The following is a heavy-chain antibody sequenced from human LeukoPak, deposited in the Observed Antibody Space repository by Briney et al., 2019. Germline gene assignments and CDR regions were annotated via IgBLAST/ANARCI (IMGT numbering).Heavy chain of an antibody. D-gene: IGHD2-8*02. J-gene: IGHJ4*02. V-gene: IGHV4-34*01. Sequence: SETLSLTCAVYGGSFSGYYCSWIRQPPGKGLEWIGEINHSGSTNYNTSLKSRVTISVDTSKNQFSLKLSSVTAADTAVYYCARSVGYEWLPADFDYWGQGTLVTVSS. CDR2: INHSGST. CDR3: ARSVGYEWLPADFDY. CDR1: GGSFSGYY.